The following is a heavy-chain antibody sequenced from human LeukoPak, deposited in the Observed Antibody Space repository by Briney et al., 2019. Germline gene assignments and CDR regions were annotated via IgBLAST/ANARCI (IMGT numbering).Heavy chain of an antibody. CDR3: ARGSSWSAMYSGYDGFDY. CDR2: TSAYNGNT. V-gene: IGHV1-18*01. CDR1: GYTFTSYG. J-gene: IGHJ4*02. D-gene: IGHD5-12*01. Sequence: ASVKVSCKASGYTFTSYGISWVRQAPGQGREWMGWTSAYNGNTNYAQKLQGRVTMTTDTSTSTAYMELRSLRSDDTAVYYCARGSSWSAMYSGYDGFDYWGQGTLVTVSS.